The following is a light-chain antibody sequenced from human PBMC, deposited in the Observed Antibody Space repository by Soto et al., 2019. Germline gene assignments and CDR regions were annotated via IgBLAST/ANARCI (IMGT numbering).Light chain of an antibody. CDR2: AAS. CDR1: QSISSY. J-gene: IGKJ4*01. V-gene: IGKV1-39*01. Sequence: IQMSQPPSSLSACFGDSVTITFRASQSISSYLNWYQQKPGKAPKLLIYAASSLQSGVPSRFSGSGSGTDFTLTISSLQPEDFATYYCQQSYSTLTFGGGTKVDIK. CDR3: QQSYSTLT.